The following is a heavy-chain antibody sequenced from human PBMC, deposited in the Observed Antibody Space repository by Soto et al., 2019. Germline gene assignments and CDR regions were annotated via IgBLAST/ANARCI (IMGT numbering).Heavy chain of an antibody. CDR3: ARRARTATTYWGAFDV. V-gene: IGHV3-23*01. D-gene: IGHD1-7*01. Sequence: EVQLLESGGGLVQPGGSLRLSCAASGFTFNTYVMNWVRQAPGKGLEWVSTISYSADKTHYADSVKGRFTISRDNSRDTLLLQMNRLRADDAAVDYCARRARTATTYWGAFDVWCQGTMVTVSS. J-gene: IGHJ3*01. CDR2: ISYSADKT. CDR1: GFTFNTYV.